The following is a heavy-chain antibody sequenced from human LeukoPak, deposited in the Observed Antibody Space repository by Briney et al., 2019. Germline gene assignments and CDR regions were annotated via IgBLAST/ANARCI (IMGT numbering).Heavy chain of an antibody. J-gene: IGHJ4*02. D-gene: IGHD6-19*01. CDR3: ARALGWYRRDYFDY. Sequence: SETLSLTCTVSGGSISSSSYYWGWIRQPPGKGLEWIGGIYSSGSTYYNPSLKSRVTISVDTSKNQFSLKLSSVTAADTAVYYCARALGWYRRDYFDYWGQGTLVTVSS. CDR2: IYSSGST. CDR1: GGSISSSSYY. V-gene: IGHV4-39*07.